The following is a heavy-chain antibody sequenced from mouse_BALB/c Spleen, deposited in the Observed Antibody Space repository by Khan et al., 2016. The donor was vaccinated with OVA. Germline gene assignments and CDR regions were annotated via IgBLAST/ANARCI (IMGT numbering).Heavy chain of an antibody. Sequence: QVQLQQSGGEVIRPGTSVRISCKASGYTFTNYWLGWIRQRPGHGLEWIGDIYPGGYFTNYNEHFKGKATLTVDTSSSTANMQLSSLTSEDSAVYFCARWATWYFDVWGAGTTVTVSS. J-gene: IGHJ1*01. V-gene: IGHV1-63*02. D-gene: IGHD3-1*01. CDR2: IYPGGYFT. CDR1: GYTFTNYW. CDR3: ARWATWYFDV.